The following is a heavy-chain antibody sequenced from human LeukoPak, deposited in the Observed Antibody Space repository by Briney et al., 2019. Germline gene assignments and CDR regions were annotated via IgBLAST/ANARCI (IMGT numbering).Heavy chain of an antibody. CDR3: ARARGHLKYCYDSSGYYYFDY. Sequence: SETLSLTCAVDGGSFSGYYWSWVRQPPGKGLEWIGEIKHSGSTNSNPSLKSRVTISVDTSKTQFSLKLSSVTAADTAAPCCARARGHLKYCYDSSGYYYFDYWGQGTLVTVSS. J-gene: IGHJ4*02. D-gene: IGHD3-22*01. CDR1: GGSFSGYY. V-gene: IGHV4-34*01. CDR2: IKHSGST.